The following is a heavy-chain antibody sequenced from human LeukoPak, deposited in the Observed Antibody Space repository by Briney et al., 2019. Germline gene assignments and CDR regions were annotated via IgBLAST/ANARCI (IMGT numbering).Heavy chain of an antibody. D-gene: IGHD6-13*01. Sequence: GGSLRPSCAASGFTFSSYAMSWVRQAPGKGLEWVSAISGSGGSTYYADSVKGRFTISRDNSKNTLYLQMNSLRAEDTAVYYCAKSYSSSWYFHFDYWGQGTLVTVSS. J-gene: IGHJ4*02. CDR1: GFTFSSYA. V-gene: IGHV3-23*01. CDR2: ISGSGGST. CDR3: AKSYSSSWYFHFDY.